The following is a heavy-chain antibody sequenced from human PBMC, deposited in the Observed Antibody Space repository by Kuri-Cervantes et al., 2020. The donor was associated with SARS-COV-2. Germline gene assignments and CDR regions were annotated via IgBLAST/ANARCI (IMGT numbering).Heavy chain of an antibody. J-gene: IGHJ6*02. V-gene: IGHV3-7*04. CDR2: IKPDGSDK. CDR3: AREDVVPATLRGYYYNNGMDV. CDR1: GFPLTSHW. D-gene: IGHD2-15*01. Sequence: GESLKISRAASGFPLTSHWMSWVRQAPGKGLEWVANIKPDGSDKYYVDSVKGRFTIPRDYAKNSLYLQMNSLRPEDTAVYYCAREDVVPATLRGYYYNNGMDVWGQGTTVTVSS.